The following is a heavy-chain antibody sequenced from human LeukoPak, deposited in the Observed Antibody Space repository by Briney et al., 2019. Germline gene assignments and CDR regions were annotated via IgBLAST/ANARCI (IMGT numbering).Heavy chain of an antibody. CDR2: TYYRSKWYN. CDR1: GDSVSSNSAT. Sequence: SQTLSLTCAISGDSVSSNSATWNWIRQSPSRGLEWLGRTYYRSKWYNDYAVSVRSRINIDPDTSKNQFSLQLNSVTPDDTAVYYCAGGGWRAVDIWGQGTMVTVSS. CDR3: AGGGWRAVDI. V-gene: IGHV6-1*01. D-gene: IGHD3-10*01. J-gene: IGHJ3*02.